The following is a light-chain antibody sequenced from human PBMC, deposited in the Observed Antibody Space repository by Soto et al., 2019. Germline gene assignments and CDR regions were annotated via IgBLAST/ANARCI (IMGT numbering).Light chain of an antibody. V-gene: IGKV3-20*01. CDR1: QSVRSSY. CDR3: QHYGSPLT. J-gene: IGKJ4*01. CDR2: GAS. Sequence: EIVLTQSPGTLSLSPGGRATLSCRASQSVRSSYLAWYQQRPGQAPRLLIFGASFRAAGIPDRFSGSGSGTDFPLTISMLEPEDFAVYYCQHYGSPLTFGGGTKVEIK.